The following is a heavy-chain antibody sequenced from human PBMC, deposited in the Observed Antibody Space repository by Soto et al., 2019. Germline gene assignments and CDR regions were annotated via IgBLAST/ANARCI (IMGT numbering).Heavy chain of an antibody. Sequence: GGSLRLSCAASGFRFDDYAMHWVRQAPGKGLEWVSGITWNSGYVDYADSVKGRFTISRDNAKNSLYLQMNSLRAEDTALYYCAKSIAAAGTPYDYWGQGTLVTVSS. J-gene: IGHJ4*02. CDR3: AKSIAAAGTPYDY. D-gene: IGHD6-13*01. CDR2: ITWNSGYV. CDR1: GFRFDDYA. V-gene: IGHV3-9*01.